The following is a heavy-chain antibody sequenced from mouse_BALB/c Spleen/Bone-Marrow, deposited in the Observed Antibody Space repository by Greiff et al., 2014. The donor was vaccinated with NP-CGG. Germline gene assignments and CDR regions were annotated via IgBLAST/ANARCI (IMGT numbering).Heavy chain of an antibody. CDR1: GFTFSSYG. CDR3: ARDMITTRGFAY. J-gene: IGHJ3*01. CDR2: INSNGGST. V-gene: IGHV5-6-3*01. D-gene: IGHD2-4*01. Sequence: VQLKESGGGLVQPGGSLKLSCAASGFTFSSYGMSWVRQTPDKRLELVATINSNGGSTYYPDSVKGRFTISRDNAKNTLDLQMSSLKSEDTAMYYCARDMITTRGFAYWGQGTLVTVSA.